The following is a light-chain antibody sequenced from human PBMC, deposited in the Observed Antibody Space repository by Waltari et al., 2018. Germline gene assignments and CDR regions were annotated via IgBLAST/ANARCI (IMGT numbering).Light chain of an antibody. CDR1: SSNIGGNP. Sequence: QSLLTQPPSVSGTPGQRVTISCSGSSSNIGGNPVNWYQQLPGTAPKLLIYNSNQRPSVVPDRFSGSKSGTSASLAISGLQSEDEAHYYCAAWDDGLSGPGWVFGTGTEVIVL. J-gene: IGLJ1*01. CDR2: NSN. CDR3: AAWDDGLSGPGWV. V-gene: IGLV1-44*01.